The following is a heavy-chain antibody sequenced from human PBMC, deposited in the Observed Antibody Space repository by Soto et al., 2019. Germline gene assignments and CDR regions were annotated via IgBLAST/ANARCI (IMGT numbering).Heavy chain of an antibody. Sequence: GGSLRLSCAASRFTFSDYDMSWIRQAPGKGLEWVSYISSSGTTIYHADSVKGRFTISRDNAKDSLYLQMNSLRAEDTAVYYCARERLRTGDYWGQGTLVTVSS. V-gene: IGHV3-11*01. D-gene: IGHD3-3*01. CDR2: ISSSGTTI. CDR1: RFTFSDYD. J-gene: IGHJ4*02. CDR3: ARERLRTGDY.